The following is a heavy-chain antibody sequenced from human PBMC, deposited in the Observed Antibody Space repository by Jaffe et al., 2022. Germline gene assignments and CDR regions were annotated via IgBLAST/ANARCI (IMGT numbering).Heavy chain of an antibody. CDR3: VRQEYYYGSGSYYTQFPYYYYYYYMDV. D-gene: IGHD3-10*01. CDR1: GYSFTSYW. CDR2: IYPGDSDT. Sequence: EVQLVQSGAEVKKPGESLKISCKGSGYSFTSYWIGWVRQMPGKGLEWMGIIYPGDSDTRYSPSFQGQVTISADKSISTAYLQWSSLKASDTAMYYCVRQEYYYGSGSYYTQFPYYYYYYYMDVWGKGTTVTVSS. J-gene: IGHJ6*03. V-gene: IGHV5-51*01.